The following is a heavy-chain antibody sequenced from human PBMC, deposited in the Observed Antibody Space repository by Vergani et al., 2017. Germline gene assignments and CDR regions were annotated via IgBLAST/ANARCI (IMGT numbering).Heavy chain of an antibody. CDR1: GFTSAGYA. CDR2: ISWNSNSI. J-gene: IGHJ5*02. D-gene: IGHD6-6*01. CDR3: AKDLGTSSGGGWFDP. Sequence: EVRLEESGGGLVLPGRSLRLSCVASGFTSAGYAVHWVRQAPGKGLEWVSGISWNSNSIGYADSVKGRFTISRDNAKNSLYLQMNSLRAEDTALYYCAKDLGTSSGGGWFDPWGQGTLVTVSS. V-gene: IGHV3-9*02.